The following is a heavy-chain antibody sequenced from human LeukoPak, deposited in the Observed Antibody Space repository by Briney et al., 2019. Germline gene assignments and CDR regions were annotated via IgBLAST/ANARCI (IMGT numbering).Heavy chain of an antibody. D-gene: IGHD3-3*01. J-gene: IGHJ4*02. CDR2: IYHGGST. CDR1: GGSISSNSYY. Sequence: SETLSLTCAVSGGSISSNSYYWGWIRQSADTGLEWIATIYHGGSTYYNPSLKSRVTISVDTSKNQFSLRLTSLTATDTAVYYCARLRRFLEYIDYWGQGTLVTVSS. CDR3: ARLRRFLEYIDY. V-gene: IGHV4-39*01.